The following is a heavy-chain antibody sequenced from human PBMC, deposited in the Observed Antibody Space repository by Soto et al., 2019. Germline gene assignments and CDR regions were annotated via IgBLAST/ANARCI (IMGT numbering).Heavy chain of an antibody. CDR2: INPDSGGK. V-gene: IGHV1-2*02. Sequence: ASVKVSCKASGYIFIAHYIHWVRQAPGQGLEWMGWINPDSGGKQYAQKFQGRVTMTRDTSITTAYMELNSLTPDDTAVYYCARGSFGYYFDSWGQGTLVTVSS. J-gene: IGHJ4*02. D-gene: IGHD3-3*01. CDR1: GYIFIAHY. CDR3: ARGSFGYYFDS.